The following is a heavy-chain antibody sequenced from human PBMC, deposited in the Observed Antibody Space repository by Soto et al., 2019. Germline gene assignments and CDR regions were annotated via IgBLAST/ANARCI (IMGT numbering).Heavy chain of an antibody. CDR1: GDSMSRSSYY. J-gene: IGHJ6*02. CDR3: ARKYLPYNGSGSPYGMDV. CDR2: ISYSGTT. D-gene: IGHD3-10*01. V-gene: IGHV4-39*01. Sequence: PSETLSLTCTVSGDSMSRSSYYLGWIRQPPGKGLECIGSISYSGTTYYNPSLKSRVTMSVDTSKNQFSLRLSSVTAADTALYYCARKYLPYNGSGSPYGMDVWGQGTTVTVSS.